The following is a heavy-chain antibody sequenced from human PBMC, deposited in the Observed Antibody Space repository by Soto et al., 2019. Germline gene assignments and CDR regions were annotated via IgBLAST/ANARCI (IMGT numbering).Heavy chain of an antibody. CDR1: GFTFSTYA. D-gene: IGHD5-12*01. V-gene: IGHV3-21*04. Sequence: VGSLRLSCAASGFTFSTYAMNWVRQAPGKGLEWVSSISSTGSFGYYADSVKGRFTISRDNAKNSLYLQMNSLRAQDTAVYYCARGAPGRDGYNLDFQHWGQGTLVTVSS. CDR3: ARGAPGRDGYNLDFQH. J-gene: IGHJ1*01. CDR2: ISSTGSFG.